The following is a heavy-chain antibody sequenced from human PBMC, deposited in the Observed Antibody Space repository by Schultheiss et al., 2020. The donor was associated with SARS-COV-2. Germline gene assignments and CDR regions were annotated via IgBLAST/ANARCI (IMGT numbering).Heavy chain of an antibody. D-gene: IGHD6-19*01. J-gene: IGHJ6*03. CDR1: GGSISSGGYY. V-gene: IGHV4-31*03. Sequence: SETLSLTCTVSGGSISSGGYYWSWIRQHPGKGLEWIGYIYYSGSTYYNPSLKSRVTISVDTSKNQFSLKLSSVTAADTAVYYCARSGNGWLAPPTPYYYYYMDVWGKGTTVTVSS. CDR2: IYYSGST. CDR3: ARSGNGWLAPPTPYYYYYMDV.